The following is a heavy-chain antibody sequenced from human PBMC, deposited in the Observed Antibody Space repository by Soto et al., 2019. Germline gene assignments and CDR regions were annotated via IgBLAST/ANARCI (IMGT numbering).Heavy chain of an antibody. V-gene: IGHV1-18*01. Sequence: QVHLVQSGAEVKKPGASVKVSCKGSGYTFTSYGITWVRQAPGQGLEWMGWISAHNGNTDCAQKLQGRVTVTRDTSPSTAYMELRSLRSDDTAVYYCARGRYGDYWGQGALVTVSS. D-gene: IGHD1-1*01. J-gene: IGHJ4*02. CDR3: ARGRYGDY. CDR1: GYTFTSYG. CDR2: ISAHNGNT.